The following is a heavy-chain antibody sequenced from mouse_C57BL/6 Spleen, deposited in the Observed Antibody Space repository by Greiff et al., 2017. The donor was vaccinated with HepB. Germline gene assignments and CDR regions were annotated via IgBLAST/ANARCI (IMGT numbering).Heavy chain of an antibody. J-gene: IGHJ1*03. CDR3: TTGRYFDV. Sequence: EVQLQQSGAELVRPGASVKLSCTASGFNIKDDYMHWVKQRPEQGLEWIGWIDPENGDTEYASKFQGKATITADTSSNTAYLQLSSLTSEDTAVYYWTTGRYFDVWGTGTTVTVSS. CDR1: GFNIKDDY. V-gene: IGHV14-4*01. CDR2: IDPENGDT.